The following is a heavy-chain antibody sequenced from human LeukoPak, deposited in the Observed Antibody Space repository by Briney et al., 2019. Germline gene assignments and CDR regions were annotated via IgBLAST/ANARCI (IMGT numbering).Heavy chain of an antibody. CDR1: GYSISSGYY. CDR2: IDHSGST. V-gene: IGHV4-38-2*02. CDR3: ARGYYYDSSGYYYNDAFDL. D-gene: IGHD3-22*01. J-gene: IGHJ3*01. Sequence: SETLSLTCTVSGYSISSGYYWCWIRQPPGKGLEWIGSIDHSGSTYYNPSLKSRVTISVDTSKNQFSLKLSSVTAADTAVYYCARGYYYDSSGYYYNDAFDLWGKGKMVPVSS.